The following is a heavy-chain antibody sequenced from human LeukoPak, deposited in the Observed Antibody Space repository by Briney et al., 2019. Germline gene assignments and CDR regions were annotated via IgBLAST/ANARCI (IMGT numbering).Heavy chain of an antibody. CDR1: GGSISTNY. D-gene: IGHD2-21*01. Sequence: SETLSLTCTVSGGSISTNYWSWIRQPAGKGLEWIGRISSSGSTNYNPSLKSRVTMSVDTSKNQFSLKLSSVTAADTAVYYCARLGVIGRTFDYWGQGTLVTVSS. V-gene: IGHV4-4*07. CDR2: ISSSGST. CDR3: ARLGVIGRTFDY. J-gene: IGHJ4*02.